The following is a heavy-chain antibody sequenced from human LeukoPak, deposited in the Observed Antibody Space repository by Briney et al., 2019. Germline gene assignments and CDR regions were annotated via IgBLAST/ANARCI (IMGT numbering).Heavy chain of an antibody. Sequence: KASETLSLTCTVSGGSISSYYWSWIRQPPGKGLEWIGYIYYSGSTYYNPSLKSRVTISVDMSKNQFSLKLSSVTAANTAVYYCARGRLGDNFDYWGQGTLVTVSS. V-gene: IGHV4-59*12. CDR1: GGSISSYY. CDR2: IYYSGST. D-gene: IGHD1-26*01. CDR3: ARGRLGDNFDY. J-gene: IGHJ4*02.